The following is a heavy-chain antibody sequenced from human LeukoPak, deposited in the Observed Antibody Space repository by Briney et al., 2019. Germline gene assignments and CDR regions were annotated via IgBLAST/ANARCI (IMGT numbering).Heavy chain of an antibody. D-gene: IGHD3-10*01. J-gene: IGHJ4*02. CDR2: ISRSGDDI. V-gene: IGHV3-21*01. Sequence: GGSPRLSCAASGFTFSDYSMNWVRQGPGKGLDWVSIISRSGDDIHYADSIEGRFTISRDNAKNSLYLQMDSLRAEDTAVYYCARSFGSGTYGFLDYWGRGTLVTVSS. CDR1: GFTFSDYS. CDR3: ARSFGSGTYGFLDY.